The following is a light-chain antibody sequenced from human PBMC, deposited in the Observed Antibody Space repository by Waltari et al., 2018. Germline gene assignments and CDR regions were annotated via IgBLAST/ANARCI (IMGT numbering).Light chain of an antibody. V-gene: IGLV1-40*01. CDR1: RSKIGSDYH. J-gene: IGLJ3*02. CDR3: QSFDIILTGWV. CDR2: GNN. Sequence: SVLTQPPSVTAAPGQRVTISCTGSRSKIGSDYHVHWYQQVPGMAPKLLLYGNNKRPSGVPDRFSGSKSGTSASLAIAGLQPEDEADYYCQSFDIILTGWVFGGGTRLTVL.